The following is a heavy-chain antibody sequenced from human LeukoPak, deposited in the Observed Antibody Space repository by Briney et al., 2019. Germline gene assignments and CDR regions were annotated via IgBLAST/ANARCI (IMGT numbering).Heavy chain of an antibody. CDR2: ISSSSSSI. Sequence: GGSLRLSCAASGFTFSSYEINWVRQAPGKGLEWVSYISSSSSSIYYVDSVKGRFTVSRDNAKNSLYLQINSLRAEDTAVYYRARVGPYYYYYGMDVWGQGTTVTVSS. D-gene: IGHD1-26*01. V-gene: IGHV3-48*03. J-gene: IGHJ6*02. CDR1: GFTFSSYE. CDR3: ARVGPYYYYYGMDV.